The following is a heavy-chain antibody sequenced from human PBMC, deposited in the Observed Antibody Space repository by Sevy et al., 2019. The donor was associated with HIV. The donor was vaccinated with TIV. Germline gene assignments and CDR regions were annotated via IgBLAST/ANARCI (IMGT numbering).Heavy chain of an antibody. Sequence: ASVKVSCKASGDTFTNNYIHWVRQAPGQGLEWMGMVDPSAGNTTYAQKFQGRVTMTRDTSTSILYMELSSLRSEDTAVYYCVRTDPDQHFDSWGQGTLVTVSS. V-gene: IGHV1-46*01. CDR3: VRTDPDQHFDS. CDR2: VDPSAGNT. J-gene: IGHJ4*02. CDR1: GDTFTNNY.